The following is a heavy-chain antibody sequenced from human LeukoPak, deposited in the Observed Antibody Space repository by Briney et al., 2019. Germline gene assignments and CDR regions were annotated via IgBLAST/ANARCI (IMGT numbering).Heavy chain of an antibody. V-gene: IGHV3-49*04. CDR1: GFTFSSYS. CDR2: IRSKAYGGTT. J-gene: IGHJ6*03. CDR3: TRVLAAPRKEQSYYYYMDV. D-gene: IGHD6-6*01. Sequence: GGSLRLSCAASGFTFSSYSMNWVRQAPGKGLEWVGFIRSKAYGGTTEYAASVKGRFTIPRDDSKSIAYLQMNSLKTEDTAVYYCTRVLAAPRKEQSYYYYMDVWGKGTTVTVSS.